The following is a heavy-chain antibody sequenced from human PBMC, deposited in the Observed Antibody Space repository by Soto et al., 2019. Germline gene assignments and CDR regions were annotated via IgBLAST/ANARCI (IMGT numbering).Heavy chain of an antibody. CDR1: GGSFSGYY. V-gene: IGHV4-34*01. Sequence: SETLSLTCAVYGGSFSGYYWSWIRQPPGKGLEWIGEINHSGSTNYNPSLKSRVTISVDTSKNQFSLKLSSVTAADTAVYYCARGSLIYYDILTGYYPSWYYFDYWGQGTLVTVSS. J-gene: IGHJ4*02. CDR3: ARGSLIYYDILTGYYPSWYYFDY. CDR2: INHSGST. D-gene: IGHD3-9*01.